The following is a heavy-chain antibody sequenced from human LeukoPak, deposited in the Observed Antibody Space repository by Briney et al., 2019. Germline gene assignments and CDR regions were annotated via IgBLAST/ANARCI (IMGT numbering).Heavy chain of an antibody. CDR1: GGSISSSSYY. V-gene: IGHV4-39*01. CDR3: ASANRRSVFYPDAFDI. J-gene: IGHJ3*02. D-gene: IGHD3-3*01. CDR2: FYYSGST. Sequence: PSETLSLTCTVSGGSISSSSYYWGWIRQPPGKGLEWIGRFYYSGSTSYNPSLKSRVTISVDTSKIQFSLNLSSVTAADTAVYHCASANRRSVFYPDAFDIWGQGTMVTVSS.